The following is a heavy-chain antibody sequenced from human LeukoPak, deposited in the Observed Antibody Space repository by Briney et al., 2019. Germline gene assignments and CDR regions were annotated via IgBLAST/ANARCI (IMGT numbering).Heavy chain of an antibody. CDR3: ARDRLGGDLTGESLY. J-gene: IGHJ4*02. V-gene: IGHV1-18*01. CDR1: GYPFDNFG. D-gene: IGHD4-17*01. CDR2: ISAYNGNT. Sequence: GAAVKVSCKASGYPFDNFGLTWVRQAPGQGLEWMGLISAYNGNTHYAQKFRGRLTMTTDTSTTTAYLELRSLKSDDTAVYYCARDRLGGDLTGESLYWGQGTLVTVSS.